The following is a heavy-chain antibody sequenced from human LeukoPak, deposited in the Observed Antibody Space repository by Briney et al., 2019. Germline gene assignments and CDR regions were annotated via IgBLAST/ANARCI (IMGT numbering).Heavy chain of an antibody. CDR3: AREYCSGGSCYSWSGHYYYYYYMDV. D-gene: IGHD2-15*01. J-gene: IGHJ6*03. CDR1: GGTFSSYA. Sequence: ASVKVSCKASGGTFSSYAISWVRQAPGQGLGWMGGIIPIFGTANYAQKFQGRVTITADESTSTAYMELSSLRSKDTAVYYCAREYCSGGSCYSWSGHYYYYYYMDVWGKGTTVTVSS. V-gene: IGHV1-69*13. CDR2: IIPIFGTA.